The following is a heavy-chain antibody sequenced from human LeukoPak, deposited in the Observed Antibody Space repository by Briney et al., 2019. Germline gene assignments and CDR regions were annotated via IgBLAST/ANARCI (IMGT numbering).Heavy chain of an antibody. CDR1: GGSISSYY. CDR2: IYYSGST. V-gene: IGHV4-59*01. Sequence: PSETLSPTCTVSGGSISSYYWSWIRQPLGKGLEWIGYIYYSGSTNYNPSLKSRVTISVDTSKNQFSLKLSSVTAADTAVYYCARWHGWFDPWGQGTLVTVSS. CDR3: ARWHGWFDP. J-gene: IGHJ5*02.